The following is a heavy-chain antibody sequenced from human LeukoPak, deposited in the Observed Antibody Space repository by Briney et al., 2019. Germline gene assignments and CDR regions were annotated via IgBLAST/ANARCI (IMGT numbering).Heavy chain of an antibody. CDR2: IYHSGST. V-gene: IGHV4-38-2*02. J-gene: IGHJ3*02. CDR1: GYSISSGYY. CDR3: ARGVHGGNSRAFDI. D-gene: IGHD4-23*01. Sequence: RPSETLSLTCTVSGYSISSGYYWGWIRQPPGKGLEWIGSIYHSGSTYYNPSLKSRVTISVDASKNQFSLKLSSVTAADTAVYYCARGVHGGNSRAFDIWGQGTMVTVSS.